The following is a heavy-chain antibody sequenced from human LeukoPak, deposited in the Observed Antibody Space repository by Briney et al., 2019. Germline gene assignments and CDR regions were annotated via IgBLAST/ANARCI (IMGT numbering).Heavy chain of an antibody. CDR1: GYSFTSSW. J-gene: IGHJ5*02. Sequence: GESLKISCKGSGYSFTSSWIGWVRQMPGKGLEWMGVIYPGDSDTRYSPSFQGQVTISADKSISTAYLQWSSLKASDTAMYYCARSWRYSYGYDFWFDPWGQGTLVTVSS. CDR3: ARSWRYSYGYDFWFDP. CDR2: IYPGDSDT. D-gene: IGHD5-18*01. V-gene: IGHV5-51*01.